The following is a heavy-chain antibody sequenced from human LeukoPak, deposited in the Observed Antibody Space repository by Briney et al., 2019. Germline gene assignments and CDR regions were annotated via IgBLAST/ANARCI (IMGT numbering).Heavy chain of an antibody. J-gene: IGHJ3*02. CDR2: ICAYNGNT. CDR3: ARDRVPRDSSMVDDAFDI. CDR1: GYTFTSYG. V-gene: IGHV1-18*01. D-gene: IGHD3-22*01. Sequence: ASAKVSCKASGYTFTSYGISWVRQAPGQGLEWMGWICAYNGNTNYAQKLQGRVTMTTDTSTSTAYMELRSLRSDNTAVYYCARDRVPRDSSMVDDAFDIWGQGTMVTVSS.